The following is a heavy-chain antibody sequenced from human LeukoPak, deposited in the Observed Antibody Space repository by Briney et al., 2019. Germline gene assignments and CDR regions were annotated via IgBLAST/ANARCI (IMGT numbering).Heavy chain of an antibody. Sequence: ASVKVSCKASGYTFTSYGISWGRQAPGQGLEWMGWISAYNGNTNYAQKLKGRVTMTTDTSTSTAYMELRSLRSDDTAVYYCARDRFRGVTDYWGQGTLVTVSS. J-gene: IGHJ4*02. V-gene: IGHV1-18*01. CDR2: ISAYNGNT. D-gene: IGHD3-10*01. CDR1: GYTFTSYG. CDR3: ARDRFRGVTDY.